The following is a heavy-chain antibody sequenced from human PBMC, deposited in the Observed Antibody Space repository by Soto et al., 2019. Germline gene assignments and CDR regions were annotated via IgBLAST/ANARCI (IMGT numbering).Heavy chain of an antibody. J-gene: IGHJ4*02. CDR2: ISASGHST. CDR1: ALIFSSYA. Sequence: EVQLLESGGDLVQPGGSLRLSCAASALIFSSYAMTWVRQAPGKGLEWVSTISASGHSTYYADSVKGRFTISRDNSKNTLYLQMNSLRAGDTAIYYCARSFGDYAWGQGTLVTVSS. CDR3: ARSFGDYA. D-gene: IGHD4-17*01. V-gene: IGHV3-23*01.